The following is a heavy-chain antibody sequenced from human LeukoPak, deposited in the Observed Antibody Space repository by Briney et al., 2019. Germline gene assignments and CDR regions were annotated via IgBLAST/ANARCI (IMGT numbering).Heavy chain of an antibody. J-gene: IGHJ4*02. CDR1: GITLSNYG. CDR2: ISDSGGNT. V-gene: IGHV3-23*01. Sequence: PGGSLRLSCAVSGITLSNYGMSWVRQAPGKGLEWVAGISDSGGNTKYADSVKGRFTISRDNPKNTLYLQMNSLRAEDTAVYFCAKRGVVIRVILVGFHKEAYYFESLGQGTLVTVSS. CDR3: AKRGVVIRVILVGFHKEAYYFES. D-gene: IGHD3/OR15-3a*01.